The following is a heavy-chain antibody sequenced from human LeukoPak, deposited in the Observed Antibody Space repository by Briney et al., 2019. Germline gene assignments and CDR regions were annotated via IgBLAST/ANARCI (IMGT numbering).Heavy chain of an antibody. J-gene: IGHJ6*02. D-gene: IGHD3-22*01. CDR3: ARLVVSNYYYYGMDV. CDR2: IYYSGST. V-gene: IGHV4-59*01. CDR1: GGSISSYY. Sequence: SETLSLTCTVSGGSISSYYWSWIRQPPGKGLEWIGYIYYSGSTNYIPSLKSRVTISVDTSKNQFSLKLSSVTAADTAVYYCARLVVSNYYYYGMDVWGQGTTVTVSS.